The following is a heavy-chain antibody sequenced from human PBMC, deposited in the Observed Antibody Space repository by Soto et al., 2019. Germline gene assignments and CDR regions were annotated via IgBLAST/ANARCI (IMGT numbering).Heavy chain of an antibody. CDR3: AREESYGHPFDY. Sequence: SETLSVTCTVSGGSISSYYWSWIRQPPGKGLEWIGYIYYSGSTNYNPSLKSRVTISVDTSKNQFSLKLSSVTAADTAVYYCAREESYGHPFDYWGQGTLVTVPQ. CDR1: GGSISSYY. D-gene: IGHD5-18*01. CDR2: IYYSGST. V-gene: IGHV4-59*01. J-gene: IGHJ4*02.